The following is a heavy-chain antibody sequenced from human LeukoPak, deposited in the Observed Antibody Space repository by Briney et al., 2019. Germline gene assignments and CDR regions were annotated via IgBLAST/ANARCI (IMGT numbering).Heavy chain of an antibody. CDR3: AKDTSRFLEWLAHYGMDV. V-gene: IGHV3-9*01. J-gene: IGHJ6*02. CDR2: NRWNSGSI. CDR1: GIHLDDLC. Sequence: SLELSWSAPGIHLDDLCLELVPAASGEGLEWGSGNRWNSGSIGYADSVKGRFTISRDNAKNSLYLQMNSLRAEDTALYYCAKDTSRFLEWLAHYGMDVWGQGTTVTVSS. D-gene: IGHD3-3*01.